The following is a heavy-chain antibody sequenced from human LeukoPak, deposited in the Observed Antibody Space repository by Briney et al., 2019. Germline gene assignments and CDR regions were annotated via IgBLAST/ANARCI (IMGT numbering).Heavy chain of an antibody. D-gene: IGHD1-26*01. CDR3: ARHLRGASIYYDY. CDR2: ISYSVTT. V-gene: IGHV4-39*01. J-gene: IGHJ4*02. CDR1: GGSISSSSYY. Sequence: SETLSLTCSVSGGSISSSSYYWARIRQPPGKGLECIASISYSVTTYYNPSLKSRVTISVDTSKNQFSLRLNSVTAADTAVYYCARHLRGASIYYDYWGQGTLVTVSS.